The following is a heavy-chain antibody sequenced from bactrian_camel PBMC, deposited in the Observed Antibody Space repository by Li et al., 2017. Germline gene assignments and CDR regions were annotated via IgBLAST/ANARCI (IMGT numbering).Heavy chain of an antibody. J-gene: IGHJ6*01. CDR2: SSSGALSL. CDR1: GFTFTNYW. V-gene: IGHV3S25*01. D-gene: IGHD2*01. Sequence: GSLRLSCAASGFTFTNYWMHWVRQGPGKGLEWVSSSSSGALSLVYADSVEGRFTFSRDNAKNTVYLLMNSLKPEDTAMYYCAAEPCPLGGTWRTDFSYWGQGTQVTVS. CDR3: AAEPCPLGGTWRTDFSY.